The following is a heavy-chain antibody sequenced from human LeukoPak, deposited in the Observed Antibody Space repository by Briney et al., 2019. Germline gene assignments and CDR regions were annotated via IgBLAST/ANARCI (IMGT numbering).Heavy chain of an antibody. Sequence: SETLSLTCIVSGYSTSSSSYYWGWIRQPPGKGLEWTGIIYYSGTTYYNPSLKSRVTISVDTSKNQFSLSLTSVTAADTAVYYCARLGAAGSPNVDYWGQGTLVTVSS. CDR3: ARLGAAGSPNVDY. D-gene: IGHD6-13*01. V-gene: IGHV4-39*01. J-gene: IGHJ4*02. CDR1: GYSTSSSSYY. CDR2: IYYSGTT.